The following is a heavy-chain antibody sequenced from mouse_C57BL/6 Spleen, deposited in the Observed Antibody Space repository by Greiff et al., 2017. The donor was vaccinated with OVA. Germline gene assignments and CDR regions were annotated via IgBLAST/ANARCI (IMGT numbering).Heavy chain of an antibody. D-gene: IGHD1-1*01. V-gene: IGHV1-80*01. Sequence: QVQLQQSGAELVKPGASVKISCKASGYAFSSYWMNWVKQRPGKGLEWIGQIYPGDGDTNYNGKFTGKATLTADKSSSTAYMQLSSLTSEDSAVYFCARSVLLRYYFDYWGQGTTLTVSS. CDR1: GYAFSSYW. CDR3: ARSVLLRYYFDY. J-gene: IGHJ2*01. CDR2: IYPGDGDT.